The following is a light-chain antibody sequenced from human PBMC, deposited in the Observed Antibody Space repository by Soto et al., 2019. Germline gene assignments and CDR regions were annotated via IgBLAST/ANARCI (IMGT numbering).Light chain of an antibody. CDR1: QGIGSW. CDR2: HAS. V-gene: IGKV1-12*01. CDR3: QQRSNWQWT. J-gene: IGKJ1*01. Sequence: DIQMTQSPSSVSASVGDRVTITCRASQGIGSWLAWYQQKPGKAPKLLIYHASNLQSGVPSRFSGSGSGTDFTLTISSLEPEDFAVYYCQQRSNWQWTFGQGTKVDIK.